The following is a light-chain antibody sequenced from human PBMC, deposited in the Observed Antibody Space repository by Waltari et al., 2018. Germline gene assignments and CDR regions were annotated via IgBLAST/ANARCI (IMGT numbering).Light chain of an antibody. CDR2: GVS. CDR3: QQYGGSPRIFT. Sequence: ESVLPQSPGPLSLSPVERATLPCKTSQNISSSYLPWYQQKPGQAPRLVVYGVSTRATGIPDRFSGSRSGTDFTLTISRLEPEDFAVYYCQQYGGSPRIFTFGAGTKVEIK. CDR1: QNISSSY. V-gene: IGKV3-20*01. J-gene: IGKJ3*01.